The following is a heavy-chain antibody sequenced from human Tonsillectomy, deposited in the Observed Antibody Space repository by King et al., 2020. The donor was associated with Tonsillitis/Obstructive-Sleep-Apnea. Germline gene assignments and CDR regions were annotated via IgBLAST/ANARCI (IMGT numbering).Heavy chain of an antibody. V-gene: IGHV3-48*02. CDR1: GFTFNTYT. D-gene: IGHD2-2*01. CDR2: IGSSGSPI. CDR3: AGYLPVPYCTDTSCYSPLDY. J-gene: IGHJ4*02. Sequence: VQLVESGGGLVQPGGSLRLSCVASGFTFNTYTMNWVRQAPGKGLEWVSYIGSSGSPIHYADSVKGPLTASRDNAQNSMYLQMNSLRDEDTAVYYCAGYLPVPYCTDTSCYSPLDYWGQGTLVTVSS.